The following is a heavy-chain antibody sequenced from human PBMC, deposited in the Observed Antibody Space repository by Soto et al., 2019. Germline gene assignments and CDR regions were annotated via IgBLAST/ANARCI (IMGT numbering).Heavy chain of an antibody. CDR2: IDPSDSYT. Sequence: PGESLPNSWRGSGYSFPSYWIRWVRQMPGQGLEWMGRIDPSDSYTNYSPSFQGHVTISADKSISTAYLQWSSLKASDTAMYYCARSEISCCSQTDYVMDLRGQGTSVPVSS. CDR3: ARSEISCCSQTDYVMDL. D-gene: IGHD2-2*01. V-gene: IGHV5-10-1*01. CDR1: GYSFPSYW. J-gene: IGHJ6*02.